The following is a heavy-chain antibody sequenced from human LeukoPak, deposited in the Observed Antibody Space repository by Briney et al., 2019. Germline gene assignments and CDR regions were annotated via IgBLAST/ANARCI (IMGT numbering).Heavy chain of an antibody. Sequence: AGGSLRLSCVASEFTFGSYSMNWVRQAPGKGLKWVSYISSTTTTTYYADSVKGRFSISRDNAKNSLYLQVNSLRVEDTAVYYCARVPHPDYYDSSGYFTVDYWGQGTLVTVSS. J-gene: IGHJ4*02. CDR2: ISSTTTTT. CDR3: ARVPHPDYYDSSGYFTVDY. D-gene: IGHD3-22*01. CDR1: EFTFGSYS. V-gene: IGHV3-48*04.